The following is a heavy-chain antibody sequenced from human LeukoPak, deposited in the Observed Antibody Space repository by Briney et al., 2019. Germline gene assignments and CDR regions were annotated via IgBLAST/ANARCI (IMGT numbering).Heavy chain of an antibody. Sequence: SETLSLXCTVSGGSISSYYWSWIRQPPGKGLEWIGYIYYSGSTNYNPSLKSRVTISVDTSKNQFSLKLSSVTAADTAVYYCARDREYGLYMDVWGKGTTVTVSS. D-gene: IGHD3-10*01. J-gene: IGHJ6*03. CDR2: IYYSGST. CDR3: ARDREYGLYMDV. V-gene: IGHV4-59*01. CDR1: GGSISSYY.